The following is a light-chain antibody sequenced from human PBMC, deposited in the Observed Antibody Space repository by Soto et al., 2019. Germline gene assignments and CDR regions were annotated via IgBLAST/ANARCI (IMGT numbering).Light chain of an antibody. V-gene: IGKV1-39*01. CDR1: QSISSY. Sequence: DIQMTQSPSSLSASVGDRVTITCRASQSISSYLNWYQQKPGKAPKLLIYAASSLQSGVPSRFSGSGSETDFTLTISSLQPEDFATYYCLQSSSTPPFTFGPGTKVDLK. CDR2: AAS. J-gene: IGKJ3*01. CDR3: LQSSSTPPFT.